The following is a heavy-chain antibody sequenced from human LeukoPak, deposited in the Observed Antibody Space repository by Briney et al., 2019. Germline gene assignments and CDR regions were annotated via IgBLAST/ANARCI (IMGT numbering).Heavy chain of an antibody. CDR3: ARVRQQLGYWFDP. CDR2: IIPILGIA. V-gene: IGHV1-69*04. CDR1: GGTFSSYA. J-gene: IGHJ5*02. Sequence: SVKVSCKASGGTFSSYAISWVRQAPGQGLEWMGRIIPILGIANYAQKFQGRVTITADKSMSTAYMELSSLRSEDTAVYYCARVRQQLGYWFDPWGQGTLVTVSS. D-gene: IGHD6-13*01.